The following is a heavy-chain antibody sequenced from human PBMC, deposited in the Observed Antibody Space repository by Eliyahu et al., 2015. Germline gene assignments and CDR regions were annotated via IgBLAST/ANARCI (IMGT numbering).Heavy chain of an antibody. J-gene: IGHJ4*02. CDR2: VDQSGSI. Sequence: QVPLEQWGAGLLRPSEXLSXXCAVXGGSFSGYFWTWIRQTPGKGLEWIGEVDQSGSINYNPSLKSRVTISADTSKNQFSLRLPSVTAADTAVYYCARGRNSPRDFDSWGRGTLVSVSS. D-gene: IGHD5-24*01. CDR1: GGSFSGYF. V-gene: IGHV4-34*02. CDR3: ARGRNSPRDFDS.